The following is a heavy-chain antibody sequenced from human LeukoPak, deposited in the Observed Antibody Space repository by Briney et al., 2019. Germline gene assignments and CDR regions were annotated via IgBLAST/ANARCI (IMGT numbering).Heavy chain of an antibody. V-gene: IGHV4-30-2*01. Sequence: SETLSLTCAVSGGSTSSGGYSWSWIRQPPGKGLEWIGYIYHSGSTYYNPSLKSRVTISVDRSKNQFSLKLSSVTAADTAVYYCARGLNYYDSSGYYYGDAFDIWGQGTMVTVSS. CDR1: GGSTSSGGYS. J-gene: IGHJ3*02. CDR3: ARGLNYYDSSGYYYGDAFDI. D-gene: IGHD3-22*01. CDR2: IYHSGST.